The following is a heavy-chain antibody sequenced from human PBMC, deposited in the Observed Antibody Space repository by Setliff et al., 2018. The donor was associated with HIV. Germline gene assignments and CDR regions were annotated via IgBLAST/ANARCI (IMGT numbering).Heavy chain of an antibody. CDR2: IYQTGST. D-gene: IGHD5-12*01. J-gene: IGHJ4*01. CDR3: AGALVATIKGGFDY. V-gene: IGHV4-38-2*01. Sequence: SETLSLTCAVSGYSISSGYYWGWIRQPPGKGLEWIGSIYQTGSTNYNPSLKSRVTISVDTSKNQFSLNLSSVTAADTAVYYCAGALVATIKGGFDYWGQGTLVTVSS. CDR1: GYSISSGYY.